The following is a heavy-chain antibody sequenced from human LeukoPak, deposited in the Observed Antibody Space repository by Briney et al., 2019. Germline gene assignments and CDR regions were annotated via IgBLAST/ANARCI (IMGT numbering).Heavy chain of an antibody. V-gene: IGHV3-30*04. J-gene: IGHJ4*02. D-gene: IGHD4-17*01. Sequence: GRSLRLSCAASGFTFSSYAMHWVRQAPGKGLEWVAVISYDGSNKYYADSVKGRFTISRDNSKNTLYLQMNSLRAEDTAVYYCAKTYGDFPVNDYWGQGTLVTVSS. CDR2: ISYDGSNK. CDR3: AKTYGDFPVNDY. CDR1: GFTFSSYA.